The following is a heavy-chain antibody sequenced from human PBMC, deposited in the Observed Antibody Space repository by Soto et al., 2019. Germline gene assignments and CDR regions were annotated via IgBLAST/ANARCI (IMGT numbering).Heavy chain of an antibody. V-gene: IGHV3-30-3*01. CDR2: ISYDGSNK. J-gene: IGHJ4*02. CDR3: AREGVRYAGFDY. Sequence: QVQLVESGGGVVQPGRSLRLSCAASGFTFSNYAMHWVRQAPGKGLEWVAVISYDGSNKYYADSVKGRFTISRDNSKHTLYLQMNSMRAEDTAVYYCAREGVRYAGFDYWGQGSLVTVSS. D-gene: IGHD1-1*01. CDR1: GFTFSNYA.